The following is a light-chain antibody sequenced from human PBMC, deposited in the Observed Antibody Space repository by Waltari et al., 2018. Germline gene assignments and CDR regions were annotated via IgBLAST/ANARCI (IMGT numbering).Light chain of an antibody. CDR1: QSVSSSY. CDR3: QQYGSSPGT. J-gene: IGKJ2*01. CDR2: GAS. Sequence: EIVLKQSPGTLSLSPGERATHSCRASQSVSSSYLAWYQQKPGQAPRLLIYGASSRATGIPDRFSGSGSGTDFTLTISRLEPEDFAVYYCQQYGSSPGTFGQGTKLEIK. V-gene: IGKV3-20*01.